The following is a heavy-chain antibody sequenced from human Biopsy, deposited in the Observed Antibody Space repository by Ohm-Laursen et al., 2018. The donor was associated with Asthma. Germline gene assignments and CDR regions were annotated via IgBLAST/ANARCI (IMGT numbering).Heavy chain of an antibody. D-gene: IGHD3-9*01. CDR2: INAGNGNT. CDR3: ARTYYDFLTGQVIDAFAI. V-gene: IGHV1-3*01. J-gene: IGHJ3*02. CDR1: GYTFISYA. Sequence: GASVKVSYKASGYTFISYAIHWVRQAPGQRLEWMGWINAGNGNTKYSQKFQGRVTITRDTSASTAYMELSSLRSEDTAVYYCARTYYDFLTGQVIDAFAIWGQGTMVTVSS.